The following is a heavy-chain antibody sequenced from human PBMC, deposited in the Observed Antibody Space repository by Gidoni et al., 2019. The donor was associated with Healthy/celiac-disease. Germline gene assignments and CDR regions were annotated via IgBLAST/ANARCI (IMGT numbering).Heavy chain of an antibody. CDR1: GGTFSSYA. CDR3: ARARLVATRIGGGHLLDV. CDR2: ITPIFGTA. V-gene: IGHV1-69*06. J-gene: IGHJ6*04. D-gene: IGHD5-12*01. Sequence: QVQLVQSGAEVKKPGSSVKVSCKASGGTFSSYAISWVRQAPGQGLEWMGGITPIFGTANYAQKFQGRVTITADKSTSTAYMELSSLRSEDTAVYYCARARLVATRIGGGHLLDVWGKGTTVTVSS.